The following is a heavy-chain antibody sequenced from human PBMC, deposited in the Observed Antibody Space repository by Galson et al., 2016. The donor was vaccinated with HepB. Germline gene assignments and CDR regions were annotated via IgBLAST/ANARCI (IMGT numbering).Heavy chain of an antibody. CDR2: IGTAGDT. CDR1: GFTFSRYD. V-gene: IGHV3-13*01. CDR3: VRGGGFPSYYKYGMDV. D-gene: IGHD3-16*01. J-gene: IGHJ6*02. Sequence: SLRLSCAASGFTFSRYDMHWVRQATGKGLEWVSVIGTAGDTYYPGSVKGRFTISRENAKNSLYLQMNSLRAGDTAVYYCVRGGGFPSYYKYGMDVWGQGTTVTVSS.